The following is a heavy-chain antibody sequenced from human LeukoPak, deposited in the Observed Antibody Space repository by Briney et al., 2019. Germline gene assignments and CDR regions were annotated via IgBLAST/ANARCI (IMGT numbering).Heavy chain of an antibody. CDR2: INPNSGGT. Sequence: ASVKVSCKASGYTFTCYYMHWVRQAPGQGLEWMGWINPNSGGTKYAQKLLGRVTVTRDTSISTAYMQLSRLRSDDTAVYYCARGEGVNYRYSGFGYFNAVDYWGQGTLVTVSS. CDR3: ARGEGVNYRYSGFGYFNAVDY. D-gene: IGHD3-16*02. CDR1: GYTFTCYY. V-gene: IGHV1-2*02. J-gene: IGHJ4*02.